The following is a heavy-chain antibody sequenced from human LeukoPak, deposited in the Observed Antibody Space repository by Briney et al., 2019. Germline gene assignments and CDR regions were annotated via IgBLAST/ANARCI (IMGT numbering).Heavy chain of an antibody. Sequence: GGSLRLSCAASGFTFSGYWMSWVRQAPGKGLEWVSYISSSSSTIYYADSVKGRFTISRDNAKNSLYLQMNSLRAEDTAVYYCARDWGPIAAAIDCWGQGTLVTVSS. J-gene: IGHJ4*02. CDR1: GFTFSGYW. CDR2: ISSSSSTI. V-gene: IGHV3-48*04. CDR3: ARDWGPIAAAIDC. D-gene: IGHD6-13*01.